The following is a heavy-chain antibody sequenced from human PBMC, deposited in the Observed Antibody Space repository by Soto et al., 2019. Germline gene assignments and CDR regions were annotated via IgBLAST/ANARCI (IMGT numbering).Heavy chain of an antibody. D-gene: IGHD3-16*02. CDR2: ISYDGSDK. CDR1: GFTFSSYA. J-gene: IGHJ4*02. CDR3: AQALGELSPESYAY. V-gene: IGHV3-30*18. Sequence: QVQLVESGGGVVQPGRSLRLSCAASGFTFSSYAMHWVRQAPGKGLEWVAVISYDGSDKYYADSVKGRFTISRDNSKNTLNLQMNSLRADDTAVYYCAQALGELSPESYAYWGQGTLITVSS.